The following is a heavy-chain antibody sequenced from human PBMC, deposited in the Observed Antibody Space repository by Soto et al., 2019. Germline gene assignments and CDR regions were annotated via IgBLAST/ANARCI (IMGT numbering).Heavy chain of an antibody. CDR3: ARGWGIAAPGPNWFDP. J-gene: IGHJ5*02. CDR1: GYTFTGYY. V-gene: IGHV1-2*02. Sequence: ASVKVSCKASGYTFTGYYMHWVRQAPGQGPEWMGWINPSSGGTKYVQKFQGRFTMTRDTSISTVYLELGRLRSYDTAVYYCARGWGIAAPGPNWFDPWGQGTLVTVSS. CDR2: INPSSGGT. D-gene: IGHD6-13*01.